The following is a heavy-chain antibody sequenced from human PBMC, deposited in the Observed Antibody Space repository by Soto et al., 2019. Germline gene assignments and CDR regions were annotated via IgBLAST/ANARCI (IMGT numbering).Heavy chain of an antibody. CDR3: ARVGRGFSSSARCYTDGFDL. CDR1: GFTFSLYP. J-gene: IGHJ3*01. D-gene: IGHD2-2*01. CDR2: ISPSNTTI. Sequence: QLVESGGGLVQPGGSLRLSCAASGFTFSLYPMNWVRQAPGKGLEWLSYISPSNTTIYDADSVKGRFTISRDNAKDSLDLQMNGLRDDETAVYYCARVGRGFSSSARCYTDGFDLWGQGTVGTVST. V-gene: IGHV3-48*02.